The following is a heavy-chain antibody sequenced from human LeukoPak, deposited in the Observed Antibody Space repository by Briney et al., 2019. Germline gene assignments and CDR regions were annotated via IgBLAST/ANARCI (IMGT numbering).Heavy chain of an antibody. CDR3: ARQYNWNYHRAIDI. Sequence: SSETLSLTCTVSGGSISSSSYYWGWIRQPPGKGLEWIGSIYYSGSTYYNPSLKSRVTISVDTSKNQFSLKLSSVTAADTAVYYCARQYNWNYHRAIDIWGQGTMVTVSS. V-gene: IGHV4-39*01. CDR2: IYYSGST. D-gene: IGHD1-7*01. J-gene: IGHJ3*02. CDR1: GGSISSSSYY.